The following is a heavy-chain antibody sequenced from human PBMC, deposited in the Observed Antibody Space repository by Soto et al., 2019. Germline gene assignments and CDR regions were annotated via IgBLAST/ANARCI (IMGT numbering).Heavy chain of an antibody. V-gene: IGHV3-66*01. D-gene: IGHD2-2*01. CDR1: GFTVSSNY. Sequence: GESLKISCAASGFTVSSNYMSWVRQAPGKGLEWVSVIYSGGSTYYADSVKGRFTISRDNSKNTLYLQMNSLRAEDTAVYYCARDARGYCSSTSCYYYYGMDVWGQGTTVTVSS. CDR2: IYSGGST. J-gene: IGHJ6*02. CDR3: ARDARGYCSSTSCYYYYGMDV.